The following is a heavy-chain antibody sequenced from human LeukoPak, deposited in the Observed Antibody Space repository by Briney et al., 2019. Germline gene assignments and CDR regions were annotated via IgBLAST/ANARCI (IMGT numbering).Heavy chain of an antibody. CDR1: GFTFSNYA. CDR2: IYSGGST. V-gene: IGHV3-23*03. CDR3: ANVRAAAGTTDAFDI. Sequence: GGSLRLSSAASGFTFSNYAMSWVRQAPGKGLEWVSIIYSGGSTYYADSVKGRFTISRDNSKNTLYLQMNSLRAEDTAVYYCANVRAAAGTTDAFDIWGQGTMVTVSS. D-gene: IGHD6-13*01. J-gene: IGHJ3*02.